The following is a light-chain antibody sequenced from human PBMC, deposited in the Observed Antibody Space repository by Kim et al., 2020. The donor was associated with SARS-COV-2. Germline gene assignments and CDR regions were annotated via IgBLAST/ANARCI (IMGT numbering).Light chain of an antibody. Sequence: QSALTQPPSASGSPGQSVTISCTGTSSDVGVYKYVSWYQQHPGKAPKLMIYEVTERPSGVPDRFSGSKSGNTASLTVSGLQAEDEADYYCSSFAGSNNVVFGGGTQLTVL. CDR3: SSFAGSNNVV. CDR1: SSDVGVYKY. CDR2: EVT. J-gene: IGLJ3*02. V-gene: IGLV2-8*01.